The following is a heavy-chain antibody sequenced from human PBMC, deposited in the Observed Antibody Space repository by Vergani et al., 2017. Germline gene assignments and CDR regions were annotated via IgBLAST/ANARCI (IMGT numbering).Heavy chain of an antibody. CDR3: AKANRRNSGEDYLYYYHAMDV. D-gene: IGHD5-12*01. V-gene: IGHV3-23*01. CDR1: GFTFNHYA. Sequence: EVQLLESGGDLVQPGGSLRLSCAASGFTFNHYAMNWVRQAPGKGLEWVSGISGSGGSTYYAGSVKGRFTISRDSSKNTLYLQMNSLSAGDTAVYYCAKANRRNSGEDYLYYYHAMDVWGRGTTVTVSS. CDR2: ISGSGGST. J-gene: IGHJ6*02.